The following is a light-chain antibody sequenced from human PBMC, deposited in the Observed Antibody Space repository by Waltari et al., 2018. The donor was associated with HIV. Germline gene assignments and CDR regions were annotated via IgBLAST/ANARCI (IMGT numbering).Light chain of an antibody. J-gene: IGLJ3*02. CDR3: SSYTSSSTWV. CDR1: SSDAGGYNY. Sequence: QSALTQPASVSGPPGQSTPISRTGPSSDAGGYNYVTWYQPHPGKAPKLMIYEVSNRPSGVSNRFSGSKSGNTASLTISGLQAEDEADYYCSSYTSSSTWVFGGGTKLTVL. CDR2: EVS. V-gene: IGLV2-14*01.